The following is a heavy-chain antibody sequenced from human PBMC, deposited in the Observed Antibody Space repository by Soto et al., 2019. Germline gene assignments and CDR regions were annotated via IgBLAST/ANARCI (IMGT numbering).Heavy chain of an antibody. V-gene: IGHV1-8*01. CDR3: TRGHYDFWSGYYRDWFDP. Sequence: ASVKVSCKASGYTFTSYDINWVRQATGQGLEWMGWMNPNSGNTGYAQKFQGRVTMTRNTSISTAYMELSSLRSEDTAVCYCTRGHYDFWSGYYRDWFDPWGQGTLVTVSS. J-gene: IGHJ5*02. CDR2: MNPNSGNT. D-gene: IGHD3-3*01. CDR1: GYTFTSYD.